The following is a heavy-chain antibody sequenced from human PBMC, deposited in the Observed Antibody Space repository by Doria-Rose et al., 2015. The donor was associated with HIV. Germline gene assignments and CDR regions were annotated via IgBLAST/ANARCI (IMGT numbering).Heavy chain of an antibody. J-gene: IGHJ4*02. Sequence: QVQLEQSGPVLVKPTETLTLTCTVSGVSLSSPGMGVSWIRQPPGKALEWHANISSDDERSYKSSLKSRLTISRGTSKCQVVLTMTDMDPVDTATYYCARIKSSRWYHKYYFDFWGQGTLVIVSA. CDR3: ARIKSSRWYHKYYFDF. D-gene: IGHD6-13*01. CDR2: ISSDDER. V-gene: IGHV2-26*01. CDR1: GVSLSSPGMG.